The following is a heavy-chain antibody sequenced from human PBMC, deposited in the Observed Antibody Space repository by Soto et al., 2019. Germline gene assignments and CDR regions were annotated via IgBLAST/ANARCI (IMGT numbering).Heavy chain of an antibody. Sequence: PGGSLRLSCAASGFTFSDYYMSWIRQAPGKGLEWVSYISSSSSYTNYADSVKGRFTISRDNAKNSLYLQMNSLRAEDTAVYYCARDLGGRHFDWWDLDAYDIWGQGTMV. J-gene: IGHJ3*02. CDR1: GFTFSDYY. CDR3: ARDLGGRHFDWWDLDAYDI. CDR2: ISSSSSYT. D-gene: IGHD3-9*01. V-gene: IGHV3-11*06.